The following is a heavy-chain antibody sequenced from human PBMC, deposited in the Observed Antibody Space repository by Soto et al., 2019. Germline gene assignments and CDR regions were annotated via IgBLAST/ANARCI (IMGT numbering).Heavy chain of an antibody. CDR2: IGTAGDT. J-gene: IGHJ3*02. Sequence: PGGSLRLSCAASGFTFSSYDMHWVRQATGKGLEWVSAIGTAGDTYYPGSVKGRFTISRENAKNSLYLQMNSLRAGDTAVYYCARGARGQLLTDDAFDIWGQGTMVTVSS. V-gene: IGHV3-13*01. CDR1: GFTFSSYD. D-gene: IGHD6-13*01. CDR3: ARGARGQLLTDDAFDI.